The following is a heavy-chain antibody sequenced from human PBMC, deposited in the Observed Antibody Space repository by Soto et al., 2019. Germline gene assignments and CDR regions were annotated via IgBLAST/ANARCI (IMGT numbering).Heavy chain of an antibody. CDR3: ARGRGGGHYFDF. J-gene: IGHJ4*02. Sequence: VGSLRLSCAASGFTFRSYSMNWVRQAPGKGLEWVSYISFSSSSIYYADSVKGRFTISRDNAKNSLYLHINNLTAEDTAVYYCARGRGGGHYFDFWGQGTLVTVSS. V-gene: IGHV3-48*04. CDR1: GFTFRSYS. D-gene: IGHD3-16*01. CDR2: ISFSSSSI.